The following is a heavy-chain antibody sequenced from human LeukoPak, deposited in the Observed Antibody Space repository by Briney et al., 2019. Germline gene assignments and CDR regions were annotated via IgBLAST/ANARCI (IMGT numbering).Heavy chain of an antibody. CDR3: ARRRVGDYFHY. Sequence: ASVKVSCKASGYTFTSYDINWVRQATGQGLEWMGWMNPNSGNTGHAQKFQGRVTMTRSTSISTAYMELSSLRSEDTAVYYCARRRVGDYFHYWGQGTLVTVSS. CDR1: GYTFTSYD. D-gene: IGHD3-10*01. J-gene: IGHJ4*02. CDR2: MNPNSGNT. V-gene: IGHV1-8*01.